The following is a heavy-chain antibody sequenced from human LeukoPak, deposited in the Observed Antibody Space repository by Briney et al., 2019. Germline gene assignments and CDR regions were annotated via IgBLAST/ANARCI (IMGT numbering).Heavy chain of an antibody. CDR1: GYTFTSYY. D-gene: IGHD5-18*01. V-gene: IGHV1-46*01. J-gene: IGHJ3*02. Sequence: ASVKVSCKASGYTFTSYYMHWVRQAPGQGLEWMGIINPSGGSTSFAQRFQGRVTMTRDTSTSTVYMELSSLRSEDTAVYYCARDFGYGPDAFDIWGQGTMVTVSS. CDR2: INPSGGST. CDR3: ARDFGYGPDAFDI.